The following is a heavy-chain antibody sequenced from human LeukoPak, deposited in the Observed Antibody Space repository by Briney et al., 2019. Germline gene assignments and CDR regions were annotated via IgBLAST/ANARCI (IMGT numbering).Heavy chain of an antibody. CDR1: GGTFSSYA. Sequence: SVKVSCKASGGTFSSYAISWVRQAPGQGLEWMGGIIPIFGTANYAQKFQGRVTITADESTSTAYMELSSLRSEDTAVYYCARATMLRLGELSEIDYWGQGTLVTVSS. J-gene: IGHJ4*02. V-gene: IGHV1-69*13. CDR3: ARATMLRLGELSEIDY. D-gene: IGHD3-16*02. CDR2: IIPIFGTA.